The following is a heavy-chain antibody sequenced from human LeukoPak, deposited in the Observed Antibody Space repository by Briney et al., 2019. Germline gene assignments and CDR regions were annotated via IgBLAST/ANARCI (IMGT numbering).Heavy chain of an antibody. CDR3: ARRETSGWYVDS. V-gene: IGHV3-30*03. J-gene: IGHJ4*02. Sequence: GGSLRLSCAASGFTFSSYWMSWVRQAPGKGLEWVAFISDGSYKYYTDSLKGRFTISRDNSKNTLYLQMNSLRPEDTAVYYCARRETSGWYVDSWGQGTLVTVSS. CDR1: GFTFSSYW. D-gene: IGHD6-19*01. CDR2: ISDGSYK.